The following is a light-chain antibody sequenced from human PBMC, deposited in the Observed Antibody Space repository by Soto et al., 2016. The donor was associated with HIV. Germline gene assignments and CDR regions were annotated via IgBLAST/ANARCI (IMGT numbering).Light chain of an antibody. Sequence: SYVLTQPPSVSVAPGKTARITCGGNNIGSQSVRWYQQRPGQAPVLVVNDDSDRPSGIPERFSGSNSGNTATLTISRVEAGDEADYYCQVWDSNSDRSVYVFGTGTKVTVL. CDR2: DDS. V-gene: IGLV3-21*03. CDR1: NIGSQS. CDR3: QVWDSNSDRSVYV. J-gene: IGLJ1*01.